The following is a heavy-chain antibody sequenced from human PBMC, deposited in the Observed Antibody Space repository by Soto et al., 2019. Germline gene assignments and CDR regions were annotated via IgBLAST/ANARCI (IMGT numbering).Heavy chain of an antibody. CDR2: IYYSGNT. Sequence: QVQLQESGPGLVKPSQTLSLTCTVSGGSISSCGYSWSWIRQHPGKGLEWIGYIYYSGNTYYNPSLKSRVNISVDTSKNQFSLKLSSVTAADTAVYYCARATYYYDSSGYSDRVLDYWCQGTLVTVSS. J-gene: IGHJ4*02. CDR3: ARATYYYDSSGYSDRVLDY. D-gene: IGHD3-22*01. V-gene: IGHV4-31*03. CDR1: GGSISSCGYS.